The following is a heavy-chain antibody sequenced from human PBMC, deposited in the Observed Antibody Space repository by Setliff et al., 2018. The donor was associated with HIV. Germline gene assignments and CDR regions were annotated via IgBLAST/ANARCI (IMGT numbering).Heavy chain of an antibody. J-gene: IGHJ4*02. D-gene: IGHD2-15*01. CDR2: IRGSGGGT. CDR3: AKNLWPHCSGGSCSLFLAIYYFDY. CDR1: GFTFGDNFGDNA. Sequence: PGGSLRLSCTASGFTFGDNFGDNAMSWVRQAPEKGLEWVSAIRGSGGGTYYADSVKGRFTISRDNSMNTLSLQMNSLSADDTAIYYCAKNLWPHCSGGSCSLFLAIYYFDYWGQGALVTVSS. V-gene: IGHV3-23*01.